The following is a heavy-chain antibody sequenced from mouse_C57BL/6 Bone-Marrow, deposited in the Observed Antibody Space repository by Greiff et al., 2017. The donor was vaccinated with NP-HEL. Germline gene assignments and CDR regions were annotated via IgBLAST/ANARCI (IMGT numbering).Heavy chain of an antibody. CDR2: IDPENGDT. J-gene: IGHJ2*01. Sequence: EVQLQESGAELVRPGASVKLSCTASGFNIKDDYMHWVKQRPEQGLEWIGWIDPENGDTEYASKFQGKATITADTSSNTAYLQLSSLTSEDTAVYYCTTSTPQEDYWGQGTTLTVSS. D-gene: IGHD3-2*02. CDR3: TTSTPQEDY. V-gene: IGHV14-4*01. CDR1: GFNIKDDY.